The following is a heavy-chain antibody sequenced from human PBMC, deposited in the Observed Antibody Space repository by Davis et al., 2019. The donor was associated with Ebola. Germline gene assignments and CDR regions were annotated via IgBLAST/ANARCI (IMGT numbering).Heavy chain of an antibody. V-gene: IGHV3-7*03. CDR2: IKQDGSEK. J-gene: IGHJ6*02. D-gene: IGHD6-6*01. CDR3: ARRFIAPRFLVVYGMDV. Sequence: GGSLRLSCAASGFTFSSYWMSWVRPAPGKGLEWVANIKQDGSEKYYVDSVKGRFTISRDNAKNSLYLQMNSLRAEDTAVYYCARRFIAPRFLVVYGMDVWGQGTTVTVSS. CDR1: GFTFSSYW.